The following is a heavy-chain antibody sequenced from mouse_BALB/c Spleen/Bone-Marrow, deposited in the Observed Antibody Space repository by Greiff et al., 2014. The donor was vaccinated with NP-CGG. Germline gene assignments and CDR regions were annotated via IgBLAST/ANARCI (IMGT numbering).Heavy chain of an antibody. D-gene: IGHD2-1*01. Sequence: VQLQQSGSVLVRPGASVKLSCKTSGYTFTRSWIHWAKQRPGQGLEWIGEIHPNSGNTNYNEKFKDKATLTVDTSSRTAYVELSRLISEDSAVYYCARAGGNYEYYVIDYWGQGTSVTVSS. V-gene: IGHV1S130*01. J-gene: IGHJ4*01. CDR2: IHPNSGNT. CDR3: ARAGGNYEYYVIDY. CDR1: GYTFTRSW.